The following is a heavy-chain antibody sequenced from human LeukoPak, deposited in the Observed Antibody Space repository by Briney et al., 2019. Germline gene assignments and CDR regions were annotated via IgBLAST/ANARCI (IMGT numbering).Heavy chain of an antibody. Sequence: PSETLSLTCTVSGYSISSGYYWGWIRQPPGKGLEWIGNIYYSGSTNYNPSLKSRVTISVDKSKNQFSLKLSSVTAADTAVYSCARKNIPSPRIRYSSDWNGRAFDYWGQGTLVTVSS. D-gene: IGHD6-25*01. V-gene: IGHV4-38-2*02. CDR2: IYYSGST. CDR3: ARKNIPSPRIRYSSDWNGRAFDY. J-gene: IGHJ4*02. CDR1: GYSISSGYY.